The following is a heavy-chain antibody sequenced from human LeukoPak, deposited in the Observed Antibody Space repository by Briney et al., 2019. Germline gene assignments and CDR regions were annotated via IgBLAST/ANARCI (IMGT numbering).Heavy chain of an antibody. CDR1: GFTVSTNY. CDR3: ASGYSSSWATFDY. D-gene: IGHD6-13*01. J-gene: IGHJ4*02. CDR2: IYSGGNT. Sequence: PGGSLRPFCAASGFTVSTNYMTWVRQAPGKGLEWVSVIYSGGNTYYADSVKGRFTISRDNSKNTLYLQMNSLKAEDTAVYYCASGYSSSWATFDYWGQGTLVTVSS. V-gene: IGHV3-53*01.